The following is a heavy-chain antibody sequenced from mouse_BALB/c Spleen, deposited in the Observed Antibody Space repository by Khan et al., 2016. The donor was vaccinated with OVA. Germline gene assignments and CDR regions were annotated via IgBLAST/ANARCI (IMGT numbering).Heavy chain of an antibody. CDR1: GYTFTNYV. D-gene: IGHD4-1*01. V-gene: IGHV1S136*01. CDR2: INPYNAGT. Sequence: VQLQQSGPELVEPGASVMMSCKASGYTFTNYVMHWVKQKPGQGLEWIGYINPYNAGTRYNEKFKGKATLTSDISSTTAYMELSSLTSEDSAVYYCAREASSWDFSFPYWGQGTLVTVSA. CDR3: AREASSWDFSFPY. J-gene: IGHJ3*01.